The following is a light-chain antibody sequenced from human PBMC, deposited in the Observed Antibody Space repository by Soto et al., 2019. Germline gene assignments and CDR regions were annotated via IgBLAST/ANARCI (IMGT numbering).Light chain of an antibody. Sequence: DIQMTQSPSTLSASVGDRVTITCRASQSISSWLAWYQQKPGKAPKLLIYDASSLESGVPSRFSGSGSGTEFTLTISSLQPDDFATYYCQHVGYTFGQGTKLEIK. CDR2: DAS. V-gene: IGKV1-5*01. CDR1: QSISSW. J-gene: IGKJ2*01. CDR3: QHVGYT.